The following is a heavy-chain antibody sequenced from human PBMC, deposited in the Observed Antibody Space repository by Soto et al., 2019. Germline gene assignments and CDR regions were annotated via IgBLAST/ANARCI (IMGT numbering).Heavy chain of an antibody. CDR1: GFTFSSYG. V-gene: IGHV3-30*18. J-gene: IGHJ6*02. CDR3: AKDPRSLDYGELSGGMDV. Sequence: GGSLRLSCAASGFTFSSYGMHWVRQAPGKGLEWVAVISYDGSNKYYADSVKGRFTISRDNSKNTLYLQMNSLRAEDTAVYYCAKDPRSLDYGELSGGMDVWGQGTTVTVSS. D-gene: IGHD4-17*01. CDR2: ISYDGSNK.